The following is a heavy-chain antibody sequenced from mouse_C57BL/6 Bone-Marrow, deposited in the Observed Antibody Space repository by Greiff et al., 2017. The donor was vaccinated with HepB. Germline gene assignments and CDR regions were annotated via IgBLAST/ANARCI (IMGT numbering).Heavy chain of an antibody. V-gene: IGHV2-5*01. Sequence: VKLVESGPGLVQPSQSLSITCTVSGFSLTSYGVHWVRQSPGKGLEWLGVIWRGGSTDYNAAFMSRLSITKDNSKSQVFFKMNSLQADDTAIYYCAKPHYGREAMDYWGQGTSVTVSS. CDR3: AKPHYGREAMDY. CDR1: GFSLTSYG. CDR2: IWRGGST. D-gene: IGHD1-1*01. J-gene: IGHJ4*01.